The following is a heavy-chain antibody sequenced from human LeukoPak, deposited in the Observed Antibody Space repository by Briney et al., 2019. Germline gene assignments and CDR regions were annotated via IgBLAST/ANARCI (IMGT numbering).Heavy chain of an antibody. Sequence: GGSLRLSCVASGFTFSNYAMSWVRQAPGKGLEWVSAILGSGGSTYYADSVKGRFTVSRDNSKSTLYLQMNSLRAEDTALYYCAKWGDYDVLTGYYVPDYWGQGTLVTVSS. CDR1: GFTFSNYA. CDR3: AKWGDYDVLTGYYVPDY. CDR2: ILGSGGST. V-gene: IGHV3-23*01. J-gene: IGHJ4*02. D-gene: IGHD3-9*01.